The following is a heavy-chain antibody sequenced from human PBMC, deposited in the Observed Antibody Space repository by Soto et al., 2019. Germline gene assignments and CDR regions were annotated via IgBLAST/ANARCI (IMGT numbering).Heavy chain of an antibody. CDR1: GFTFSSYG. CDR2: ISYDGSNK. V-gene: IGHV3-30*18. D-gene: IGHD3-10*01. Sequence: GGSLRLSCAASGFTFSSYGMHWVRQAPGKGLEWVAVISYDGSNKYYADSVKGRFTISRDNSKNTRYLQMNSLRAEDTAVYYCAKDLPLWFGELLPSYGMDVWGQGTTVTVSS. J-gene: IGHJ6*02. CDR3: AKDLPLWFGELLPSYGMDV.